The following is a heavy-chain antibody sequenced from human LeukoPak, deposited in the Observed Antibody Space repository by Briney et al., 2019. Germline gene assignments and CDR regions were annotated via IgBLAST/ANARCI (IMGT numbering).Heavy chain of an antibody. Sequence: GGSLRLPCAASGFTFSSYAMSWVRQAPGKGLEWVSGISGSGGSTYYADSVKGRFTISRDNSKNTLYVQMNSLRAEDAAVYYCEKGVPVAPFYFDYWGQGTLVTVSS. CDR3: EKGVPVAPFYFDY. J-gene: IGHJ4*02. CDR2: ISGSGGST. D-gene: IGHD2-2*01. V-gene: IGHV3-23*01. CDR1: GFTFSSYA.